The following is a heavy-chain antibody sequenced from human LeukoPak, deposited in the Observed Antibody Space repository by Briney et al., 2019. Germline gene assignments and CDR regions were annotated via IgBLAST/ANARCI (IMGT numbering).Heavy chain of an antibody. CDR2: ISAYNGNT. V-gene: IGHV1-18*01. J-gene: IGHJ4*02. CDR3: ARANRLSLAVAGAY. Sequence: ASVKASCKASGYTFTSYGISWVRQAPGQGLEWMGWISAYNGNTNYAQKLQGRVTMTTDTSTSTAYMELRSLRSDDTAVYYCARANRLSLAVAGAYWGQGTLVTVSS. D-gene: IGHD6-19*01. CDR1: GYTFTSYG.